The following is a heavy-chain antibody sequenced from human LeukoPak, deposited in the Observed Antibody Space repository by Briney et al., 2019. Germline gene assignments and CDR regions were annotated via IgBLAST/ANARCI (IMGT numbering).Heavy chain of an antibody. CDR2: ISGDGDST. CDR3: AKGPAWGYYDSSSYSSDY. V-gene: IGHV3-43*02. CDR1: GFTFDDYA. Sequence: GGSLRLSCAASGFTFDDYAMHWVRQAPGKGLEWVSLISGDGDSTYYADSVKGRFTISRDNAKNTLYLHMTSLRAEDTAIYYCAKGPAWGYYDSSSYSSDYWGQGTLVTVSS. D-gene: IGHD3-22*01. J-gene: IGHJ4*02.